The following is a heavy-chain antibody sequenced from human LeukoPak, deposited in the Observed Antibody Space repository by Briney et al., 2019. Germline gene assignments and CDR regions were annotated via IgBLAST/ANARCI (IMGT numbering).Heavy chain of an antibody. V-gene: IGHV6-1*01. CDR1: GDSVSSNIAA. D-gene: IGHD6-19*01. CDR2: TYYRSRWFN. Sequence: SQTPSLTCVISGDSVSSNIAAWTWIRQSPSRGLEWLGRTYYRSRWFNAYAESVKGRITINLDTSKNQFSLNLSSVTAADTAVYYCARYSSGFRPNFASWGQGTLVTVSS. J-gene: IGHJ4*02. CDR3: ARYSSGFRPNFAS.